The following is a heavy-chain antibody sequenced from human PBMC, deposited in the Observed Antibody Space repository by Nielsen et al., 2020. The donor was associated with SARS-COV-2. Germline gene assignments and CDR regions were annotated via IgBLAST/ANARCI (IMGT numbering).Heavy chain of an antibody. J-gene: IGHJ6*02. CDR2: ISSSGSTI. Sequence: GESLKISCAASGFTFSDYYMSWIRQAPGKGLEWVSYISSSGSTIYYADSVKGRFTISRDNAKNSLYLQMNSLRAEDTAVYYCARDLRSRIKTYYYYGMDVWGQGTTVTVSS. CDR3: ARDLRSRIKTYYYYGMDV. D-gene: IGHD2/OR15-2a*01. CDR1: GFTFSDYY. V-gene: IGHV3-11*01.